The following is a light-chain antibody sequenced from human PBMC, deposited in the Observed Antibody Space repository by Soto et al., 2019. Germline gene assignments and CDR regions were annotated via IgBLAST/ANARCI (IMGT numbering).Light chain of an antibody. Sequence: QSLLTQPPSVSLAPGQRVTISCTGSSSNIGAGYDVHWYQQLPGTAPKLLIYHNNNRPSGVPDRFSGSQSGTSASLAITGLQAEDEADYYCQSYDSSYVFGTGTKVTVL. CDR1: SSNIGAGYD. CDR2: HNN. J-gene: IGLJ1*01. V-gene: IGLV1-40*01. CDR3: QSYDSSYV.